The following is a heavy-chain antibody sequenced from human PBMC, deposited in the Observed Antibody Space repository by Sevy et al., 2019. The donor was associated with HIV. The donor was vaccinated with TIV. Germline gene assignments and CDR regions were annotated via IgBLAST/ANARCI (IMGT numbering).Heavy chain of an antibody. J-gene: IGHJ3*02. D-gene: IGHD3-22*01. CDR2: ISSRRSYI. V-gene: IGHV3-21*01. CDR1: GFTFSSYS. Sequence: GGSLRLSCAASGFTFSSYSMNWVRQAPGKGLEWVSSISSRRSYIYYADSVKGRFTISRDNAKNSLYLQMNSLRAEDTAVYYCARDTPNYYDSSGYWGNAFDIWGQGTMVTVSS. CDR3: ARDTPNYYDSSGYWGNAFDI.